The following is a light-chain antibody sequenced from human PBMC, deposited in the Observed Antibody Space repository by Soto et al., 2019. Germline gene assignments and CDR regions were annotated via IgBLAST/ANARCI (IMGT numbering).Light chain of an antibody. CDR2: EVS. CDR3: TTFAPGRIYV. J-gene: IGLJ1*01. V-gene: IGLV2-14*01. CDR1: SSDIGPYDY. Sequence: QSALTQPASVSGSPGQSLTISCSGASSDIGPYDYVSWYQHHPGRAPKLLIYEVSNRPSGVSYRFSGSKSGNTASLTISGLQAEDEGDYYCTTFAPGRIYVFGSGTKLTVL.